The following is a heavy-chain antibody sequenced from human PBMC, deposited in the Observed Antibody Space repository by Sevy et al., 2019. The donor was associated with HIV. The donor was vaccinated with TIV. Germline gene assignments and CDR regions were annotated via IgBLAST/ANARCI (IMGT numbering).Heavy chain of an antibody. CDR2: MYDSGSS. V-gene: IGHV4-59*11. D-gene: IGHD3-22*01. Sequence: SETLSLTCTVSGGSISGHYWGWIRQSPGKGLEWIAYMYDSGSSNYNTSLRSRVTISVDTSKNQISLRLSSVTAADTAVYYCARGGALTYYDTSGFQNYFDSWGPGNLSPSPQ. J-gene: IGHJ4*02. CDR1: GGSISGHY. CDR3: ARGGALTYYDTSGFQNYFDS.